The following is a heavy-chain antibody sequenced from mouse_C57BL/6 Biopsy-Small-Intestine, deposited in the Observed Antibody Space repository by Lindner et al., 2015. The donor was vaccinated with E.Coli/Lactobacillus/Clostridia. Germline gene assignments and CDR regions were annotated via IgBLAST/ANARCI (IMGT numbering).Heavy chain of an antibody. CDR2: ISSDSSTI. V-gene: IGHV5-17*01. CDR1: GFTFSDYG. J-gene: IGHJ2*01. D-gene: IGHD3-3*01. Sequence: VQLQESGGGLVKPGGSLKLSCAASGFTFSDYGMHWVRQAPDKGLEWVAYISSDSSTIYYTDTVKGRFTISRDNAKNTLFLQMTSLKSEDTAMYYCARGTGRGLDYWGQGTALTVSS. CDR3: ARGTGRGLDY.